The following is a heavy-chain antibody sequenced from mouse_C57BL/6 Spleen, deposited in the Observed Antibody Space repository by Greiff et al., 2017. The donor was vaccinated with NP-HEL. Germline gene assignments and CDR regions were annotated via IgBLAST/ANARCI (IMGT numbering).Heavy chain of an antibody. V-gene: IGHV1-50*01. CDR2: IDPSDSYT. Sequence: VQRVESGAELVKPGASVKLSCKASGYTFTEYTIHWVKQRSGQGLEWIGEIDPSDSYTNYNQKFKGKATLTVDTSSSTAYMQLSSLTSEDSAVYYCARVDLAGTGFAYWGQGTLVTVSA. D-gene: IGHD4-1*01. CDR3: ARVDLAGTGFAY. J-gene: IGHJ3*01. CDR1: GYTFTEYT.